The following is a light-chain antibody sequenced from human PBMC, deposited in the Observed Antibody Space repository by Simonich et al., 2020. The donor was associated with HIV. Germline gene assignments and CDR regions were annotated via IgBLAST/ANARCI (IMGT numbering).Light chain of an antibody. J-gene: IGKJ1*01. CDR3: QQYNNYRT. CDR1: QSISSW. Sequence: DIQMTQSPSTLSASVGDRVTITCRASQSISSWLAWYQQKPGKAPKLLIYKASSLESGVPSRFSGSGSGTKFTLTISSLQPDDFATYYCQQYNNYRTFGQGTKVEIK. CDR2: KAS. V-gene: IGKV1-5*03.